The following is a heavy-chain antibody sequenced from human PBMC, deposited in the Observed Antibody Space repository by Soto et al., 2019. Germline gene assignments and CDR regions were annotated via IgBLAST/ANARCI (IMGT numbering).Heavy chain of an antibody. Sequence: SVKVSCQASGYTFTSYAMHWVRQAPGQRLEWKGWMNAGNGNTKYSQKLQGRVTITRDTTARTPYMELSSLRSEDTAVYYCARVGDYYDSSVESGCLDVWGRGTMVTVSS. V-gene: IGHV1-3*01. CDR1: GYTFTSYA. D-gene: IGHD3-22*01. CDR3: ARVGDYYDSSVESGCLDV. CDR2: MNAGNGNT. J-gene: IGHJ3*01.